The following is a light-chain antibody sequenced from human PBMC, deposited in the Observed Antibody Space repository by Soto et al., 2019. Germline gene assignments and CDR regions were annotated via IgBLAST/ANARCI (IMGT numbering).Light chain of an antibody. Sequence: EIVLTQSPATLSLSPGERATLSCRASQSVDNYLAWYQQKPGQAPRLLIYEASSRATGIPARFNGSGSGTDFTLTISSLEPEDFAVYYCQQRNDWPPWTFSQGTKVDIK. V-gene: IGKV3-11*01. J-gene: IGKJ1*01. CDR1: QSVDNY. CDR3: QQRNDWPPWT. CDR2: EAS.